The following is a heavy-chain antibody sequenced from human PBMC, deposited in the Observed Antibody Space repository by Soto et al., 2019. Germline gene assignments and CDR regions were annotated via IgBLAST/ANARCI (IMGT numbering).Heavy chain of an antibody. CDR3: ARDWSVRSSLTDYSSGWYNNRRYFDY. CDR1: GDSVSSNSAA. J-gene: IGHJ4*02. V-gene: IGHV6-1*01. Sequence: SQTLSLTCAISGDSVSSNSAAWNWIRQSPSRGLEWLGRTYYRSKWYNDYAVSVKSRITINPDTSKNQFSLQLNSVTPEDTAVYYCARDWSVRSSLTDYSSGWYNNRRYFDYWGQGTLVTVSS. CDR2: TYYRSKWYN. D-gene: IGHD6-19*01.